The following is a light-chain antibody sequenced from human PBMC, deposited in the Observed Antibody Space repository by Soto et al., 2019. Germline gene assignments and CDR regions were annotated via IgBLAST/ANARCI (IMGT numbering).Light chain of an antibody. V-gene: IGLV2-23*01. J-gene: IGLJ1*01. CDR1: SSDVGSYNL. CDR2: EGS. Sequence: LTQPASVSGSPGQSITISCTGTSSDVGSYNLVSWYQQHPGKAPKLMIYEGSKRPSGVSNRFSGSKSGNTASLTISGLQAEDEADYYCCSYAGSSTQVFGTGTKVTVL. CDR3: CSYAGSSTQV.